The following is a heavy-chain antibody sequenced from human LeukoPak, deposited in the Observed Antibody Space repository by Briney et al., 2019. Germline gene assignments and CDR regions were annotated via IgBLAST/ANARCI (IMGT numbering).Heavy chain of an antibody. CDR3: ARDQYGLGYGSLFDY. J-gene: IGHJ4*02. V-gene: IGHV3-11*01. Sequence: NPGGALRLSCAASVFTFSDDYRTWIRQAPGKGLEWVSYISRSGITIYYADSVKGRFTISRDNAKNSLYLEMNSLRAEDTAVYYCARDQYGLGYGSLFDYWGQGTLVTVSS. D-gene: IGHD3-10*01. CDR2: ISRSGITI. CDR1: VFTFSDDY.